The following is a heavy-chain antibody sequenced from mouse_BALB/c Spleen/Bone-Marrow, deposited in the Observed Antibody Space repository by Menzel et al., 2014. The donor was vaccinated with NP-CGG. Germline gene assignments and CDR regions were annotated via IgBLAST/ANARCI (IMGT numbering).Heavy chain of an antibody. D-gene: IGHD1-3*01. CDR3: ARQEFAIYLYFDV. CDR1: GFNIKDTY. V-gene: IGHV14-3*02. Sequence: EVQLQQSGAELVKPGASVKLSCSASGFNIKDTYMHWVKQRPEQGLEWIGRIDPANGNTKYDPKSQDKATITADTSSNTVDLQLSSLTFEDTAVYYCARQEFAIYLYFDVWGAGTPVPVSS. J-gene: IGHJ1*01. CDR2: IDPANGNT.